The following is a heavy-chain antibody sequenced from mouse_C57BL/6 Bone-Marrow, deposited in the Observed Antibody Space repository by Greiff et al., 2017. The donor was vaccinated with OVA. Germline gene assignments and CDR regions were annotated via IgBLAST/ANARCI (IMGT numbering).Heavy chain of an antibody. CDR3: ARPGDYDGDWFAY. J-gene: IGHJ3*01. V-gene: IGHV1-47*01. D-gene: IGHD2-4*01. Sequence: QVQLQQSGAELVKPGASVKMSCKASGYTFTTYPIEWMKQNHGKRLEWIGNFHPYNDDTKYNEKFKGKATLTVEKSSSTVYLELSLLTSDDSAVYYCARPGDYDGDWFAYWGQGTLVTVSA. CDR2: FHPYNDDT. CDR1: GYTFTTYP.